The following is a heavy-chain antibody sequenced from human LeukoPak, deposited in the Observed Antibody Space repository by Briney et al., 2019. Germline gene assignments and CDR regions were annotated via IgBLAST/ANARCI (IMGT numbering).Heavy chain of an antibody. D-gene: IGHD4-11*01. CDR2: IYYSGST. Sequence: SETLSLTCTVSGGSISSYYWSWIRQPPGKGLEWIGYIYYSGSTNYNPSLKSRVTISVDTSKNQFSLKLSSVTAADTAVYYCAGQGRGEYSIANDYWGQTTLVTVSS. J-gene: IGHJ4*02. CDR3: AGQGRGEYSIANDY. V-gene: IGHV4-59*01. CDR1: GGSISSYY.